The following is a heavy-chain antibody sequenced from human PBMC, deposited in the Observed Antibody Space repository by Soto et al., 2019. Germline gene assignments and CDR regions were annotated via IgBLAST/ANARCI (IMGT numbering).Heavy chain of an antibody. CDR3: ARDIVVVVAATGHKYNWFDP. CDR1: GGSISSYY. D-gene: IGHD2-15*01. Sequence: ASETLSLTCTVSGGSISSYYWSWIRQPPGKGLEWIGYIYYSGSTNYNPSLKSRVTISVDTSKNQFSLKLSSATAADTAVYYCARDIVVVVAATGHKYNWFDPWGQGTLVTVSS. J-gene: IGHJ5*02. V-gene: IGHV4-59*01. CDR2: IYYSGST.